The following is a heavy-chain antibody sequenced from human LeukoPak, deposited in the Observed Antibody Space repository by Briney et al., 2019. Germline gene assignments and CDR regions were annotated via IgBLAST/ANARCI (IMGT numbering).Heavy chain of an antibody. CDR2: IYYSGST. V-gene: IGHV4-59*01. Sequence: SETLSLTCTVSGGSISGYYWSWIRQPPGKGLEWIGYIYYSGSTNYNPSLKSRVTISVDTSKNQFSLKLSSVTAVDTAVYYCARDLTGLDYWGQGTLVTVSS. CDR1: GGSISGYY. CDR3: ARDLTGLDY. J-gene: IGHJ4*02. D-gene: IGHD3-9*01.